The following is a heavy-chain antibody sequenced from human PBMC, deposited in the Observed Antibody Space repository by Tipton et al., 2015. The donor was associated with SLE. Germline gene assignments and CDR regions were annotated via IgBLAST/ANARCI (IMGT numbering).Heavy chain of an antibody. CDR2: IYTSGST. CDR1: GGSISSGSYY. Sequence: TLSLTCTVSGGSISSGSYYWSWIRQPAGEGLEWIGRIYTSGSTNYNPSLKSRVTISVDTSKNQFSLKLSSVTAADTAVYYCARDRGGLVFDLWGRGTLVTVSS. V-gene: IGHV4-61*02. CDR3: ARDRGGLVFDL. J-gene: IGHJ2*01. D-gene: IGHD2-8*02.